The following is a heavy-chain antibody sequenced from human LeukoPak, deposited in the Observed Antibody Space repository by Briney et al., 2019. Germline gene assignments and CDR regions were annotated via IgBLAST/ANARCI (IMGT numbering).Heavy chain of an antibody. V-gene: IGHV4-39*07. CDR1: GGSISSSSYY. D-gene: IGHD5-18*01. CDR3: ASTVLGGYSYPGGY. Sequence: KTSETLSLTCTVSGGSISSSSYYWGWIRQPPGKGLEWIGSIYYSGSTYYNPSLKSRVTISVDTSKNQFSLKLSSVTAADTAVYYCASTVLGGYSYPGGYWGQGTLVTVSS. J-gene: IGHJ4*02. CDR2: IYYSGST.